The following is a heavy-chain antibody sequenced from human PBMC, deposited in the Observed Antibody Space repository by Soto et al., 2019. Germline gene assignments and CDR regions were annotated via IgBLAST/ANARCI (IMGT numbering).Heavy chain of an antibody. J-gene: IGHJ4*02. CDR2: IHGTRSII. Sequence: EVQLVESGGGLVQPGGSLKLSCAVSGFTFSSHAMNWVRQAPGKGLEWVAYIHGTRSIIYYADSVKGRFTISRDNAKNSLSLQMDSLRDEDTALYYSARDARNADYEYWGQGTLVTVSS. CDR3: ARDARNADYEY. V-gene: IGHV3-48*02. CDR1: GFTFSSHA. D-gene: IGHD3-16*01.